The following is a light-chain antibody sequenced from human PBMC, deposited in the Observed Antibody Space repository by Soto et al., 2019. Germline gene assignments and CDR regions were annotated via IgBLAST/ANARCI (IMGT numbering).Light chain of an antibody. CDR1: SSDVGGYNY. CDR3: TSYTSSSTPYV. Sequence: QSALTQPASVSGSPGQSITIPCTGTSSDVGGYNYVSWYQQHPGKAPKLLIYAVSNRPSGVSNRFSGSKSGNTASLTISGLQAEDGADYYCTSYTSSSTPYVFGSGTKLTVL. J-gene: IGLJ1*01. CDR2: AVS. V-gene: IGLV2-14*01.